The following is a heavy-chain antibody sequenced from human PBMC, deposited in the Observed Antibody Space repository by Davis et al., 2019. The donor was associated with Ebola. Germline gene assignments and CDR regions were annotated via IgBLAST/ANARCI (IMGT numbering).Heavy chain of an antibody. CDR1: GVSISSGDYY. CDR3: ARYPGMAAAGTGYYYGMDV. D-gene: IGHD6-13*01. V-gene: IGHV4-39*01. CDR2: IYYSGST. J-gene: IGHJ6*02. Sequence: MPSETLSLTCTVSGVSISSGDYYWGWIRQPPGKGLEWIGPIYYSGSTYYNPSLKSQVTISVDTSKNQVSLKLSSVTAADTAVYYCARYPGMAAAGTGYYYGMDVWGQGTTVTVSS.